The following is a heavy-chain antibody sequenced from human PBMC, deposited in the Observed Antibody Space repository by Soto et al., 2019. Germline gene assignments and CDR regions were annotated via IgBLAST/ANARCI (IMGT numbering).Heavy chain of an antibody. V-gene: IGHV1-69*02. Sequence: QVQLVQSGAEVKKPGSSVKVSCKASGGTFSSYTISWVRQAPGQGLEWMGRIIPILGIANYAQKFQGRVTITADKSTRTAYMELSSLRSEDTAVYYCARSRDCSGGSCYYYYYYMDVCGKGTTVTVSS. CDR3: ARSRDCSGGSCYYYYYYMDV. D-gene: IGHD2-15*01. CDR1: GGTFSSYT. CDR2: IIPILGIA. J-gene: IGHJ6*03.